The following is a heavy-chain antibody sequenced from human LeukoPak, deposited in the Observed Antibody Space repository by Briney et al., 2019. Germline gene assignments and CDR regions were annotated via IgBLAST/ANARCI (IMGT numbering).Heavy chain of an antibody. Sequence: ASVKVSCKASGGTFSSYAISWVRQAPGQGLEWMGIINPSGGSTSYAQKFQGRVTMTRDTSTSTVYMELSSLRSEDTAVYYCARDSGYSYVFVDYWGQGTLVTVSS. V-gene: IGHV1-46*01. D-gene: IGHD5-18*01. CDR1: GGTFSSYA. J-gene: IGHJ4*02. CDR2: INPSGGST. CDR3: ARDSGYSYVFVDY.